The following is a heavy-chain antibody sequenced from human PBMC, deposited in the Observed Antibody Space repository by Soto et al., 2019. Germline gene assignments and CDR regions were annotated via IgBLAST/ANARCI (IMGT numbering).Heavy chain of an antibody. Sequence: GGSLRLSCAASGFTFSSYAMHWVRQAPGEGLEYVSAISSNGGSTYYANSVKGRFTISRDNSKNTLYLQMGSLRAEDMAVYYCARGIAGSVYGMDVWGQGTTVTVSS. J-gene: IGHJ6*02. CDR1: GFTFSSYA. V-gene: IGHV3-64*01. CDR2: ISSNGGST. CDR3: ARGIAGSVYGMDV. D-gene: IGHD2-15*01.